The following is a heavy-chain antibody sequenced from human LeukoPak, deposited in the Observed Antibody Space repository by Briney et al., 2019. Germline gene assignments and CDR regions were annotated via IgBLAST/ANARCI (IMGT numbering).Heavy chain of an antibody. CDR2: IWYDGSNK. Sequence: GGSLRLSCAASGFTFSSYGMHWVRQAPGKGLEGVAVIWYDGSNKYYTDSVKGRITISRDNSKNTLYLQMDSLRAEDTAVYYCARGQYSPDYWGQGTLVTVSS. V-gene: IGHV3-33*08. J-gene: IGHJ4*02. CDR1: GFTFSSYG. D-gene: IGHD2-15*01. CDR3: ARGQYSPDY.